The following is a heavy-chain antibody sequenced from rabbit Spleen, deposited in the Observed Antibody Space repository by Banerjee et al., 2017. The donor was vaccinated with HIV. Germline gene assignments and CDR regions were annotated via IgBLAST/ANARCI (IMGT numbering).Heavy chain of an antibody. Sequence: KESGGDLVKPGASLTLTCTASGVSFSSNYYMCWVRQAPGKGLEWIACIDTGSSGFTYFASWAKGRFTISKTSSTTVTLQMTSLTAADTATYFCARDTGSSFSSYGMDLWGQGTLVTVS. J-gene: IGHJ6*01. V-gene: IGHV1S40*01. CDR2: IDTGSSGFT. CDR1: GVSFSSNYY. D-gene: IGHD8-1*01. CDR3: ARDTGSSFSSYGMDL.